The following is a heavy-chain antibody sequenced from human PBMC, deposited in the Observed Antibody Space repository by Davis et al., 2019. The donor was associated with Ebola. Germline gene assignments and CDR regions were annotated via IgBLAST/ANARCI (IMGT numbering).Heavy chain of an antibody. V-gene: IGHV2-5*02. CDR2: IYWDDDK. Sequence: SGPTLVKPTQTLTLTCTFSGFSLSTSGVGVGWIRQPPGKALEWLALIYWDDDKRYSPSLKSRLTITKDTSKNQVVLTMINMDPVDTATYFCARRQGLSSGSGWNSGVFDFWGQGILVTVSS. CDR1: GFSLSTSGVG. CDR3: ARRQGLSSGSGWNSGVFDF. D-gene: IGHD1-7*01. J-gene: IGHJ4*02.